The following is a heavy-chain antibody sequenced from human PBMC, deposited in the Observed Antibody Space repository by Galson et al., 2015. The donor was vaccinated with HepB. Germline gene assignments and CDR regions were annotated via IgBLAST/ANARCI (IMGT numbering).Heavy chain of an antibody. CDR1: GYTFTSYG. Sequence: SVKVSCKASGYTFTSYGISWVRQAPGQGLEWMGWISAYNGNTNYAQKLQGRVTMTTDTSTSTAYMELRSLRSDDTAVYYCAKAEWGYYYGMDVWGQGTTVTVSS. V-gene: IGHV1-18*04. CDR3: AKAEWGYYYGMDV. J-gene: IGHJ6*02. CDR2: ISAYNGNT. D-gene: IGHD1-26*01.